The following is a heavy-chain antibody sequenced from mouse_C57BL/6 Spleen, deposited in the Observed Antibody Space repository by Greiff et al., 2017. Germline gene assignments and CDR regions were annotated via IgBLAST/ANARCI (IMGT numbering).Heavy chain of an antibody. CDR3: AREGGFRYFDV. J-gene: IGHJ1*03. V-gene: IGHV5-4*01. CDR1: GFTFSSYA. Sequence: EVKVVESGGGLVKPGGSLKLSCAASGFTFSSYAMSWVRQTPEKRLAWVATISDGGSYTYYPDNVKGRFTISRDNAKNNLYLQMSHLKSEDTAMYYCAREGGFRYFDVWGTGTTVTVSS. CDR2: ISDGGSYT.